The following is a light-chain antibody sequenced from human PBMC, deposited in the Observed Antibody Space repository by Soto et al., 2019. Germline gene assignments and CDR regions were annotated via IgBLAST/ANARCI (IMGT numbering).Light chain of an antibody. CDR3: KQYHSYWWT. V-gene: IGKV1-5*03. J-gene: IGKJ1*01. Sequence: DIPMTQSPSTLSASVGDRVTITCRASQSIINWLAWYQQKPGKAPKLLIYRTSSLESEVPSRFSGSGTETEFTLTINSLQPDDSATYYCKQYHSYWWTFGQGTKVEIK. CDR1: QSIINW. CDR2: RTS.